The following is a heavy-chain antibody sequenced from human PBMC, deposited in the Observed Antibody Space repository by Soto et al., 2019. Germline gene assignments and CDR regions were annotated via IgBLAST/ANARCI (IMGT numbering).Heavy chain of an antibody. V-gene: IGHV4-59*01. J-gene: IGHJ4*02. Sequence: PSETLSLTCTVSGGSISSYYWSWIRQPPGKGLEWIGYIYYSGSTNYNPSLKSRVTISVDTSKNQFSLKLSSVTAADTAVYYCARGGRSIMITYYFDYWGQGTLVTVSS. CDR1: GGSISSYY. CDR3: ARGGRSIMITYYFDY. D-gene: IGHD3-16*01. CDR2: IYYSGST.